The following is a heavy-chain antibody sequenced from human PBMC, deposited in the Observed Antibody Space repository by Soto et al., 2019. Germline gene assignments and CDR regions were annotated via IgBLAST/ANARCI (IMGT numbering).Heavy chain of an antibody. CDR1: GFTFSSYG. Sequence: GGSLRLSCAASGFTFSSYGMHWVRQAPGKGLEWVAVIWYDGSNKYYADSVKGRFTISRDNSKNTLYLQMNSLRAEDTAVYYCARSYYYDSSGYPNFDIWGQGTMVTVSS. CDR2: IWYDGSNK. D-gene: IGHD3-22*01. J-gene: IGHJ3*02. V-gene: IGHV3-33*01. CDR3: ARSYYYDSSGYPNFDI.